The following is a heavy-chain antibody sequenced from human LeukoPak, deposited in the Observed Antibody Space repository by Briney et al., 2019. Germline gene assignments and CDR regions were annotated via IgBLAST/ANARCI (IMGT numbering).Heavy chain of an antibody. J-gene: IGHJ6*03. Sequence: GGSLRLSCAASGFTFSNYAMHWVRQAPGKGLEWVAFIRYDGSNKYYADSVKGRFTISRDNSKNTLYLQMNSLRSEDTAVYYCAKDRAVAGTGYYDYYMDVWGKGTTVTVSS. D-gene: IGHD6-19*01. CDR3: AKDRAVAGTGYYDYYMDV. V-gene: IGHV3-30*02. CDR2: IRYDGSNK. CDR1: GFTFSNYA.